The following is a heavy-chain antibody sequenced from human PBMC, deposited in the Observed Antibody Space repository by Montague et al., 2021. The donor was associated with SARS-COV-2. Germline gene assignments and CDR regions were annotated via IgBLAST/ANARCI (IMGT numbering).Heavy chain of an antibody. V-gene: IGHV4-34*01. J-gene: IGHJ3*01. D-gene: IGHD3-3*01. Sequence: SETLSLTCAVYSGSFSDFYWTRLLQSPGKGLEWNGEINHTGSATYNPPLKGRVTLSRDTSKKQWSLKLKSVIPADTAVYYCARGQVTISGVLIFIPAAGHLDGWGQGTSVTVSP. CDR2: INHTGSA. CDR1: SGSFSDFY. CDR3: ARGQVTISGVLIFIPAAGHLDG.